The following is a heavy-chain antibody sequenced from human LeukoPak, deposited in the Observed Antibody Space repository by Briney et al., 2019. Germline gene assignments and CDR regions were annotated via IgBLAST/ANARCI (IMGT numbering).Heavy chain of an antibody. J-gene: IGHJ5*02. Sequence: PSGTLSLTCFVSGESINNRDSYWGWIRQTPGKGLQWIGSIYYSGGTYSNPSLKGRVRMSVDTSENHFSLELTSVTAADTAMYYCARHAYNYGLDYFDPWGQGTLVTVSS. D-gene: IGHD5-24*01. V-gene: IGHV4-39*01. CDR3: ARHAYNYGLDYFDP. CDR1: GESINNRDSY. CDR2: IYYSGGT.